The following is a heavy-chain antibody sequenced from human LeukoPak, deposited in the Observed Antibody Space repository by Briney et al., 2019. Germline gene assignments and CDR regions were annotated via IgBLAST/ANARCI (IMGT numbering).Heavy chain of an antibody. V-gene: IGHV3-74*01. Sequence: PGGSLRLSCAASGFTFSSYWMRWVRQAPGKGLVWVSLISSDGSSTTYADSVKGRFTISRDSAKNTLYLQMNSLRAEDTAVYYCARRRLPAADPWYFDLWGRGTLVTVSS. CDR3: ARRRLPAADPWYFDL. D-gene: IGHD6-13*01. J-gene: IGHJ2*01. CDR2: ISSDGSST. CDR1: GFTFSSYW.